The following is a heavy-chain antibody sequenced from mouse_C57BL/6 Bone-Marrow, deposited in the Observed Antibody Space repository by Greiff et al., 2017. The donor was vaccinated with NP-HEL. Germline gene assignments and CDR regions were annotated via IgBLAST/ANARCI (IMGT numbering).Heavy chain of an antibody. J-gene: IGHJ1*03. CDR2: ISSGSSTI. CDR1: GFTFSDYG. V-gene: IGHV5-17*01. D-gene: IGHD2-4*01. CDR3: ARMDDYDWDWYFDV. Sequence: EVMLVESGGGLVKPGGSLKLSCAASGFTFSDYGMHWVRQAPEKGLEWVAYISSGSSTIYYADPVKGRFTISRDNAKNTLFLQMTSLRSEDTAMYYCARMDDYDWDWYFDVWGTGTTVTVSS.